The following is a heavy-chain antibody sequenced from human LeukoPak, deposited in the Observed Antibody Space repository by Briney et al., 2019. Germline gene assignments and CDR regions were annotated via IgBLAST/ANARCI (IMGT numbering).Heavy chain of an antibody. CDR2: INPNSRGT. CDR1: GYAFAAYY. Sequence: GASVKVSCKASGYAFAAYYMHWVRQAPGQGLEWMGCINPNSRGTNYAQKFRGRVTMTRDTSITTAYMELSRLGSDDTAVYYCAREHCSGGTCHYYFDYWGQGTLVTVSS. J-gene: IGHJ4*02. D-gene: IGHD2-15*01. CDR3: AREHCSGGTCHYYFDY. V-gene: IGHV1-2*02.